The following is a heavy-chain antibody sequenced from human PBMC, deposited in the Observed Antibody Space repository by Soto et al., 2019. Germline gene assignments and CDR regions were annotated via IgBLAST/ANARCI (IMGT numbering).Heavy chain of an antibody. CDR1: GYTFHSYG. J-gene: IGHJ5*02. CDR3: ARESSRGCADGFDP. V-gene: IGHV1-18*04. D-gene: IGHD6-19*01. Sequence: QVQLVQSGAEVKKPGASVKVSCKASGYTFHSYGISWVRQAPGQGLEWMGTISGYNGNTNYAQQLQGRVTMTTDTPTSTAYTELRSLRSDDTALYYCARESSRGCADGFDPWGPGILVTVSS. CDR2: ISGYNGNT.